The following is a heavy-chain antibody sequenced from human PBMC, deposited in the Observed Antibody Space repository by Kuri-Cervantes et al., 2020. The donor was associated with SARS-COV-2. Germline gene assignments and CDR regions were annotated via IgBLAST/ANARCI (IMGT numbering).Heavy chain of an antibody. CDR2: ISYDGSNK. CDR3: AKAYDPYGMDV. V-gene: IGHV3-30-3*01. D-gene: IGHD5-12*01. J-gene: IGHJ6*02. CDR1: GFTFSSYA. Sequence: LSLTCAASGFTFSSYAMSWVRQAPGKGLEWVAVISYDGSNKYYADPVKGRFTISRDNSKNTLYRQMNSLRAEDTAVYYCAKAYDPYGMDVWGQGTTVTVSS.